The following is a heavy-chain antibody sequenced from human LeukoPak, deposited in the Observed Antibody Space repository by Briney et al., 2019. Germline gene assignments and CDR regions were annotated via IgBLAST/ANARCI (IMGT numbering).Heavy chain of an antibody. CDR3: ATSGWYLLPGVY. CDR2: IYYSGST. CDR1: GGSISSSSYY. V-gene: IGHV4-39*01. D-gene: IGHD6-19*01. J-gene: IGHJ4*02. Sequence: PSETLSLTCTVSGGSISSSSYYWGWIRQPPGKGLDWIGSIYYSGSTYYNPSLESRVTISVDTSKNQFSLKLSSVTAADTAVYYCATSGWYLLPGVYWGQGTLVTVSS.